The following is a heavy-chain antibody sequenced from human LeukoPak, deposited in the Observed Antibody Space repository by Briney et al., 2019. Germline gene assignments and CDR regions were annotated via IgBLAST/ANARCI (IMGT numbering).Heavy chain of an antibody. CDR3: ARDTYDYYFDP. CDR2: MYYSGST. D-gene: IGHD5-12*01. CDR1: GDSINSHH. V-gene: IGHV4-59*11. J-gene: IGHJ5*02. Sequence: PSETLSLTCTVSGDSINSHHWNWIRQPPGKGLEWIGYMYYSGSTKYNPSPKSRVAISIDTSKNQFSLKLSSVTAADTAVYYCARDTYDYYFDPWGQGTLVTVSS.